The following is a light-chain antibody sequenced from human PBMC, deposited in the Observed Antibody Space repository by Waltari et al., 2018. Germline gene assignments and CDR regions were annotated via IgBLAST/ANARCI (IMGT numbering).Light chain of an antibody. CDR1: KLEEKY. V-gene: IGLV3-1*01. CDR2: QDS. CDR3: QAWDSSTDVV. J-gene: IGLJ2*01. Sequence: YELTQPPSVSVSPGQTASITCSGDKLEEKYVCWYQQKAGQSPVLVIHQDSRRPSGIPERFSGSSSGSTATLTISGTQAMDEADYYCQAWDSSTDVVFGGGTRLTVL.